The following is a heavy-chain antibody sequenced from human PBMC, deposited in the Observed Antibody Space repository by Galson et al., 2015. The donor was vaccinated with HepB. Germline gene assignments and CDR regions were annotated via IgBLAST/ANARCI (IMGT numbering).Heavy chain of an antibody. CDR3: ARDASVRLGTDY. CDR1: GFTFSSYA. CDR2: ISYDGDNK. J-gene: IGHJ4*02. Sequence: SLRLSCAVSGFTFSSYAVHWVRQAPGKGLEWVALISYDGDNKYYADSVKGRFTISRDNSRNTLYVQMNSLRAEDTAVYYCARDASVRLGTDYWGRGTLVTVSS. V-gene: IGHV3-30*04. D-gene: IGHD3-16*01.